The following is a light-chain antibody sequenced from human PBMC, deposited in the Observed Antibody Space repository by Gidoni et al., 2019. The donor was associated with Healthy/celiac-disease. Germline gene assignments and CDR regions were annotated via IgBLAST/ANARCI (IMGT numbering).Light chain of an antibody. CDR2: AAS. CDR1: QGISSW. V-gene: IGKV1-12*01. Sequence: DIQITPSPSSVSAAVGASVTITCRASQGISSWLAWYQQKPGKAPKLLIYAASSWQSGVPSRFSGSGSGTDFTLTISSLQPEDFATYYCKQANSFPYTFGQGTKLEIK. J-gene: IGKJ2*01. CDR3: KQANSFPYT.